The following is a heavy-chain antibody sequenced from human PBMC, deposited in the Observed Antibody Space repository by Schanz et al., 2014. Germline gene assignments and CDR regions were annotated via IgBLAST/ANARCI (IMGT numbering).Heavy chain of an antibody. V-gene: IGHV3-23*04. CDR1: GFTFSSYA. J-gene: IGHJ5*02. CDR3: ARGRVLES. Sequence: VQLVESGGGLVKPGGSLRLSCAASGFTFSSYAMSWVRQAPGKGLEWVSAISGSGGSTYYADSVKGRFTISRDNAKNSLFLQMNSLRPEDTAVYYCARGRVLESWGQGTLVTVSS. CDR2: ISGSGGST. D-gene: IGHD1-1*01.